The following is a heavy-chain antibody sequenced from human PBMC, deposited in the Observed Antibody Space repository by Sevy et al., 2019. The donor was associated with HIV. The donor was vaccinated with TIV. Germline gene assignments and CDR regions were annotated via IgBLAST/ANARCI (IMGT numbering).Heavy chain of an antibody. Sequence: GGPLRLSCAASGFTVSSNYMSWVRQAPGKGLEWVSVIYSGGSTYYADSVKGRFTISRDNSKNTLYLQMNSLRAEDTAVYYCARARSGWSGHYYYGMDVWGQGTTVTVSS. D-gene: IGHD6-19*01. CDR2: IYSGGST. J-gene: IGHJ6*02. CDR1: GFTVSSNY. V-gene: IGHV3-53*01. CDR3: ARARSGWSGHYYYGMDV.